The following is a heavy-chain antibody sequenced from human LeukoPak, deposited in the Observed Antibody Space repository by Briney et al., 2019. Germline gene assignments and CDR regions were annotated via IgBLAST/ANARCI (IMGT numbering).Heavy chain of an antibody. CDR2: ISYDGSNK. D-gene: IGHD5-12*01. V-gene: IGHV3-30*18. CDR1: GLTFSSYG. Sequence: PRGSLRLSCAASGLTFSSYGMHWVRQAPGKGLEWVAVISYDGSNKYYADSVKGRFIISRDNSKNTLYLQMNSLRVEDTAVYYCAKGYSGYEWFFDYWGQGTLVTGSS. J-gene: IGHJ4*02. CDR3: AKGYSGYEWFFDY.